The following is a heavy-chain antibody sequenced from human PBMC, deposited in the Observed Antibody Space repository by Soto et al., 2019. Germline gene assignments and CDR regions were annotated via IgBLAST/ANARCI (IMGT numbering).Heavy chain of an antibody. CDR3: AKVPVAVAGTPYYFDY. Sequence: GGSLRLSCAASGFTFSSYSMSWVRQAPGKGLEWVSAISGSGGSTYYADSVKGRFTISRDNSKNTLYLQMNSLRAEDTAVYYCAKVPVAVAGTPYYFDYWGQGTLVTVSS. V-gene: IGHV3-23*01. CDR1: GFTFSSYS. D-gene: IGHD6-19*01. CDR2: ISGSGGST. J-gene: IGHJ4*02.